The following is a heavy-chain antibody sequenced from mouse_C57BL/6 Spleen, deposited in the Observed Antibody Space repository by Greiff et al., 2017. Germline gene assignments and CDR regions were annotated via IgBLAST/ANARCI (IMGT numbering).Heavy chain of an antibody. V-gene: IGHV14-4*01. CDR1: GFNIKDDY. Sequence: VQLQQSGAELVRPGASVKLSCTASGFNIKDDYMHWVKQRPEQGLEWIGWIDPENGDTEYASKFQGKATITADTSSNTAYLQLSSLTSEDTAVYYCTRRLRRYFDYGGQGTTLTVSS. CDR2: IDPENGDT. CDR3: TRRLRRYFDY. D-gene: IGHD2-4*01. J-gene: IGHJ2*01.